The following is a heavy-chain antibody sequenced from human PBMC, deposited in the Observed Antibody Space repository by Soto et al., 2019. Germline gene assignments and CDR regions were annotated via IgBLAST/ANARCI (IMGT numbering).Heavy chain of an antibody. CDR1: VGSISSSSYY. V-gene: IGHV4-39*01. J-gene: IGHJ6*02. Sequence: SETLSLTCTVSVGSISSSSYYWGWIRQPPGKGLEWIGSIYYSGSTYYNPSLKSRVTISVDTSKNQFSLKLSSVTAADTAVYYCARASSTVYYYYGMDVWGQGTTVTV. D-gene: IGHD4-17*01. CDR3: ARASSTVYYYYGMDV. CDR2: IYYSGST.